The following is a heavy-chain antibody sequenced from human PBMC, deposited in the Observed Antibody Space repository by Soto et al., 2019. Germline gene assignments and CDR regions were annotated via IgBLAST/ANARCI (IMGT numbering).Heavy chain of an antibody. CDR3: ASGGAEAGNSNLGY. D-gene: IGHD6-19*01. CDR1: AYTFTNYA. J-gene: IGHJ4*02. CDR2: INGGNGNT. Sequence: ASVKVSCKASAYTFTNYAMHWVRQAPGQRLEWMGWINGGNGNTKYSPKFQDRVTITRDTSASTAYMELSSLRSEDTAVYYCASGGAEAGNSNLGYWGQGTLVTVSS. V-gene: IGHV1-3*01.